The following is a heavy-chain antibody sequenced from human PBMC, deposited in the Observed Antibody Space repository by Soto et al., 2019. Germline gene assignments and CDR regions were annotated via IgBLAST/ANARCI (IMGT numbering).Heavy chain of an antibody. CDR1: GGSINSRSYS. Sequence: SETLSLTCSVSGGSINSRSYSWGWIRQPPGKGLDWIGTFYNNENPNYNPSLKSRVTISVDTSKNQFSLILTSVTAADTAVYYCARLGGHCSSSSCFGFYVMDVWGQGTTVTVS. J-gene: IGHJ6*02. CDR3: ARLGGHCSSSSCFGFYVMDV. V-gene: IGHV4-39*01. CDR2: FYNNENP. D-gene: IGHD2-2*01.